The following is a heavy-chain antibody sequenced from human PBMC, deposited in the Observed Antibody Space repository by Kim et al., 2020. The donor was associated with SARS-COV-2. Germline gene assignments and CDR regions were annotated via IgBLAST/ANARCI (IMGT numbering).Heavy chain of an antibody. Sequence: GGSLRLSCAASGFTFDDYAMHWVRQAPGKGLEWVSGISWNSGSIGYADSVKGRFTISRDNAKNSLYLQMNSLRAEDTALYYCAKGATIPLDYWGQGTLVT. CDR3: AKGATIPLDY. V-gene: IGHV3-9*01. CDR1: GFTFDDYA. CDR2: ISWNSGSI. J-gene: IGHJ4*02. D-gene: IGHD3-3*01.